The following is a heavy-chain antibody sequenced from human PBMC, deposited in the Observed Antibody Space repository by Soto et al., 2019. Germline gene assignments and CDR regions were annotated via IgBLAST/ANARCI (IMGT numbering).Heavy chain of an antibody. CDR1: GYTFTSDY. V-gene: IGHV1-46*03. CDR2: INPSGGST. CDR3: ARSVTADY. J-gene: IGHJ4*02. Sequence: ASVKVSCKASGYTFTSDYMNWVRQAPGQGLEWMGIINPSGGSTSYAQKFQGRVTMAGDTSTSTVYMELTSLRSDDTAVYYCARSVTADYWGQGTLVTVSS. D-gene: IGHD2-21*02.